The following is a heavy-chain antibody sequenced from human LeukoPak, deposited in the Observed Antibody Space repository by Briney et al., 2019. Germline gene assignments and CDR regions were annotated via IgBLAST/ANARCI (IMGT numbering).Heavy chain of an antibody. J-gene: IGHJ3*02. D-gene: IGHD6-13*01. V-gene: IGHV4-59*08. CDR1: GGSISSYY. Sequence: SETLSLTCTVSGGSISSYYWSWIRQPPGKGLEWIGYIYYSGSTNYNPSLKSRVTISVDTSKNQFSLKLSSVTAADTAVYYCASPSPYSSSWPDAFDIWGQGTMVTVSS. CDR2: IYYSGST. CDR3: ASPSPYSSSWPDAFDI.